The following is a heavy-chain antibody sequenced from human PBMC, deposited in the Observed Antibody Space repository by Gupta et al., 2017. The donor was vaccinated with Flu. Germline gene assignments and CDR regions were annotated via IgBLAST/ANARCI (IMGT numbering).Heavy chain of an antibody. Sequence: QPPGKGLEWIAYIYYSGFTNYNPSLKSRVSISVDTSKNQFSLKLSSVTAADTAVYYCARVLSRADYCTTTSCPDAFDIWGQGTMVTVSS. V-gene: IGHV4-59*01. J-gene: IGHJ3*02. CDR3: ARVLSRADYCTTTSCPDAFDI. CDR2: IYYSGFT. D-gene: IGHD2-2*01.